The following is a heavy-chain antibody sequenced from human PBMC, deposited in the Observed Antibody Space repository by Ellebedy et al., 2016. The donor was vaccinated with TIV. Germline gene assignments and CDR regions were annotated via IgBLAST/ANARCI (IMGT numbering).Heavy chain of an antibody. CDR1: GYTLTELS. Sequence: AASVKVSCKVSGYTLTELSMHWVRQAPGKGLEWMGGFDPEDGETIYAQKFQGRVTMTEDTSTDTAYMELSSLRSEDTAVYYCATYERGDGYNLVYAHYWGQGTLVTVSS. D-gene: IGHD5-24*01. CDR3: ATYERGDGYNLVYAHY. CDR2: FDPEDGET. J-gene: IGHJ4*02. V-gene: IGHV1-24*01.